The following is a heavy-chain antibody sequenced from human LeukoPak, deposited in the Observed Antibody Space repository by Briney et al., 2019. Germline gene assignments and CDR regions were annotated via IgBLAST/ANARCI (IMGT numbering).Heavy chain of an antibody. CDR2: IRSKANSYAT. CDR1: GFTFSSFV. D-gene: IGHD2-21*02. CDR3: TREEYCGGDCYSGGDWFDP. J-gene: IGHJ5*02. V-gene: IGHV3-73*01. Sequence: PGRSLRLSCAASGFTFSSFVMHWVRQASGKGLEWVCRIRSKANSYATAYAASVKGRFTISRDDSKNTAYLKMNSLKTEDTAVYYCTREEYCGGDCYSGGDWFDPWGQGTLVTVSS.